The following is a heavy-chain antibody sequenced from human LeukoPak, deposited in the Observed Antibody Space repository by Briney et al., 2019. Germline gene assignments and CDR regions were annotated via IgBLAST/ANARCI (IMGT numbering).Heavy chain of an antibody. V-gene: IGHV4-4*07. D-gene: IGHD6-6*01. CDR1: GDSISSYY. Sequence: PSEILSLTCSVSGDSISSYYWSWIRQPAGKGLEWIGRIYSSGSINYNASLKSRVTMSVDTSKNQFSLKLSSVTAADTAVYYCAREGDSSSSGNHWFGPWGQGALVTVSS. CDR3: AREGDSSSSGNHWFGP. CDR2: IYSSGSI. J-gene: IGHJ5*02.